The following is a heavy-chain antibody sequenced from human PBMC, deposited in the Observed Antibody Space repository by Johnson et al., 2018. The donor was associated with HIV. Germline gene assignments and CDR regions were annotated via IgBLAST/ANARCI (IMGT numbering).Heavy chain of an antibody. CDR3: ARERVVFASQSYSYGHDAFDI. CDR1: GFTVSSNY. V-gene: IGHV3-7*01. J-gene: IGHJ3*02. CDR2: IKQDGSEK. D-gene: IGHD5-18*01. Sequence: VQLVESGGGLIQPGGSLRLSCAASGFTVSSNYMSWVRQAPGKGLEWVANIKQDGSEKYYVDSVKGRFTIFRDNAKNSLYLQMNSLRAEDTAVYYCARERVVFASQSYSYGHDAFDIWGQGTMVTVSS.